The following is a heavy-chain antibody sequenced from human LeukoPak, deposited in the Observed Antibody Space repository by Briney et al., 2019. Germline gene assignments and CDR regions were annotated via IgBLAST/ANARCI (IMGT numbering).Heavy chain of an antibody. D-gene: IGHD6-13*01. CDR3: ARGSSSSPLYYFDY. Sequence: ASVKVSCKASGYTFTGYYMHWVRQAPGQGLEWMGWINPNSGGTNYAQKFQGRVTMTRDTSISTAYMELSRLRSDNTAVYYCARGSSSSPLYYFDYWGQGTLVTVSS. CDR1: GYTFTGYY. J-gene: IGHJ4*02. V-gene: IGHV1-2*02. CDR2: INPNSGGT.